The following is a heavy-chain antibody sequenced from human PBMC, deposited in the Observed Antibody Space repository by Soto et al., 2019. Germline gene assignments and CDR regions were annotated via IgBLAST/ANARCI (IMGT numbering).Heavy chain of an antibody. CDR3: AHRHGGSSSSNWFDP. CDR1: GFALSTSGVG. V-gene: IGHV2-5*02. CDR2: IYWDDDK. J-gene: IGHJ5*02. D-gene: IGHD6-13*01. Sequence: QITLKESGPTLVKPTQTLTLTCTFSGFALSTSGVGVGWIRQPPGKALEWLELIYWDDDKRYSPSLKSRLTITKVTSKNQVVLTMTNMDPVDTATYYCAHRHGGSSSSNWFDPWGQGTLVTVSS.